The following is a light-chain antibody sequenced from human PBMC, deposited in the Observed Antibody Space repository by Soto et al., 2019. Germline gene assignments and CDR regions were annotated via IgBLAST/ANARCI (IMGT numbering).Light chain of an antibody. CDR1: QRVSSTY. CDR3: QLYGSSPLYT. Sequence: PGERVTLSCGTSQRVSSTYLAWYQQKPGQAPRLLIYGASNRATGIPDRFTGSTSGTDFTLTINTLEPEDFAVYYCQLYGSSPLYTFGQGTKLEIK. CDR2: GAS. J-gene: IGKJ2*01. V-gene: IGKV3-20*01.